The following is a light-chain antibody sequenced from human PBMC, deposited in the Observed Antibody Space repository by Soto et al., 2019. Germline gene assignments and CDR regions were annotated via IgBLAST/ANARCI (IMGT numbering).Light chain of an antibody. V-gene: IGLV1-44*01. Sequence: QSVLTQPPSASGTPGQRVTISCSGSRSNIGSNTVNWYQQLPGTAPKLLIYSNNQRPSGVPDRFTGSKSGTSASLAISVLQSEDEADYYCAAWDDSLNAVVFGGGTKLTVL. CDR1: RSNIGSNT. J-gene: IGLJ2*01. CDR2: SNN. CDR3: AAWDDSLNAVV.